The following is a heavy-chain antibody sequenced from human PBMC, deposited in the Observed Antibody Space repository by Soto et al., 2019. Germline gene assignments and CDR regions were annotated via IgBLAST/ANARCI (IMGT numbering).Heavy chain of an antibody. D-gene: IGHD6-13*01. Sequence: PGGSLRLSCAASGFTFSSYWMSWVRQAPGKGLEWVANIKQDGSEKYYVDSVKGRFTISRDNAKNSLYLQMNSLRAEDTAVYYCARAPNYSSWWDYYYYYMDVWGKGTTVTVSS. CDR2: IKQDGSEK. CDR1: GFTFSSYW. J-gene: IGHJ6*03. CDR3: ARAPNYSSWWDYYYYYMDV. V-gene: IGHV3-7*01.